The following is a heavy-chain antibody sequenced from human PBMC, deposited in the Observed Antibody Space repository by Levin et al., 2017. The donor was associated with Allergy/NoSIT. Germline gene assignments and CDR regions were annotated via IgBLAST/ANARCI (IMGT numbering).Heavy chain of an antibody. CDR2: ISSSSSYI. Sequence: GGSLRLSCAASGFTFSSYSMNWVRQAPGKGLEWVSSISSSSSYIYYADSVKGRFTISRDNAKNSLYLQMNSLRAEDTAVYYCASAQGGYYDILTGYLVDWGQGTLVTVSS. V-gene: IGHV3-21*01. J-gene: IGHJ4*02. CDR1: GFTFSSYS. CDR3: ASAQGGYYDILTGYLVD. D-gene: IGHD3-9*01.